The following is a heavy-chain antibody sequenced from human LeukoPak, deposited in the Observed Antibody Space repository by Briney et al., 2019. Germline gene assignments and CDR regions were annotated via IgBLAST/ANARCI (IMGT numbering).Heavy chain of an antibody. Sequence: GGSLRLSCAASGFTFSTYWMSWVRQSPGKGLEWVANINQDGSEKYFLDSVKGRFAISRDNADNSLDLQMNSLRVEDTGVYYCARKATVSAWSGGGSRGQGVLVTVSS. J-gene: IGHJ4*02. V-gene: IGHV3-7*01. CDR3: ARKATVSAWSGGGS. CDR1: GFTFSTYW. D-gene: IGHD6-19*01. CDR2: INQDGSEK.